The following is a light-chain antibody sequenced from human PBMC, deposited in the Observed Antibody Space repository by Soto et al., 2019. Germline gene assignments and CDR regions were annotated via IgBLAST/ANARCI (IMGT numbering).Light chain of an antibody. CDR2: GAS. J-gene: IGKJ1*01. CDR3: QQTYNTPQT. Sequence: DIQMTQSPSSPSASVGDRVTITCRASQNINTYLNWYQQKPGKAPNLLIYGASNLQSGVPSRFSGSGSGTDFTLTITNLNPEDFATFYCQQTYNTPQTFGHGTKVDIK. CDR1: QNINTY. V-gene: IGKV1-39*01.